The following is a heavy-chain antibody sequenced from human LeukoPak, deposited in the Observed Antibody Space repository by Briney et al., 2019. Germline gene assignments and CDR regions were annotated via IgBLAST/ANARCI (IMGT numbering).Heavy chain of an antibody. V-gene: IGHV3-21*01. CDR1: GFTFSSYS. CDR2: ISSSSSYI. CDR3: ARSTVYGDYDFGY. J-gene: IGHJ4*02. Sequence: PGGSLRLSCAASGFTFSSYSMNWVRQAPGKGLEWVSSISSSSSYIYYADSVKGRFTISRDNAKNSLYLQMNSLRAEDTAVYYCARSTVYGDYDFGYWGQGTLVTVSS. D-gene: IGHD4-17*01.